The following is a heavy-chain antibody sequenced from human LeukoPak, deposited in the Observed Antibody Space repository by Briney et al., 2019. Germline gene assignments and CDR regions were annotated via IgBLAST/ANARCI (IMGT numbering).Heavy chain of an antibody. Sequence: PSETLSLTCTVSGGSISSYYWSWIRQPPGKGLEWMGYIHYSGSTNYNPSLKSRVTISIDTSKNHFSLRLSSVTAADTAVYYCARSGVRSSGYYFFDYWGQGTLVTVSS. J-gene: IGHJ4*02. CDR2: IHYSGST. D-gene: IGHD3-22*01. CDR3: ARSGVRSSGYYFFDY. CDR1: GGSISSYY. V-gene: IGHV4-59*01.